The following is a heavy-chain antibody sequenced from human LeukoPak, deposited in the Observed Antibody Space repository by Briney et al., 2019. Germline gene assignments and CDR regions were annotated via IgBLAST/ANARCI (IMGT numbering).Heavy chain of an antibody. Sequence: GGSLRLSCAASGFTFSSYGMHWVRQAPGKGLEWVAFIRYDGSNKYYADSVKGRFTISRDNSKNTLYLQMNSLRAEDTAVYYCARGHPITMVRGEFDYWGQGTLVTVSS. V-gene: IGHV3-30*02. CDR1: GFTFSSYG. CDR3: ARGHPITMVRGEFDY. J-gene: IGHJ4*02. CDR2: IRYDGSNK. D-gene: IGHD3-10*01.